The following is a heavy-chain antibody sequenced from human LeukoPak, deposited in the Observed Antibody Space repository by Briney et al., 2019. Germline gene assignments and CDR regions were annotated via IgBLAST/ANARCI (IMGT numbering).Heavy chain of an antibody. Sequence: PGGSLRLSCAASRFTFSSYEMNWVRRAPGKGLESVAYISSSGSITYYADSVKDRFTISRDNANNSLSLLMNSLRAEDTAVYYCARDKASPFTYYGMDVWGQGTTVTVSS. V-gene: IGHV3-48*03. CDR3: ARDKASPFTYYGMDV. D-gene: IGHD6-6*01. J-gene: IGHJ6*02. CDR2: ISSSGSIT. CDR1: RFTFSSYE.